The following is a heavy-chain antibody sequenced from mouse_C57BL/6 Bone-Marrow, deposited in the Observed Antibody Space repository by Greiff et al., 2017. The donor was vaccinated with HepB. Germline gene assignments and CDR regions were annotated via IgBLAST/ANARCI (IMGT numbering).Heavy chain of an antibody. V-gene: IGHV5-16*01. CDR2: INYDGSST. J-gene: IGHJ1*03. Sequence: EVKLVESEGGLVQPGSSMKLSCTASGFTFSDYYMAWVRQVPEKGLEWVANINYDGSSTYYLDSLKSRFIISRDNAKNILYPQMSSLKSEDTATYYCAREADYYGSSYWYFDVWGTGTTVTVSS. CDR1: GFTFSDYY. CDR3: AREADYYGSSYWYFDV. D-gene: IGHD1-1*01.